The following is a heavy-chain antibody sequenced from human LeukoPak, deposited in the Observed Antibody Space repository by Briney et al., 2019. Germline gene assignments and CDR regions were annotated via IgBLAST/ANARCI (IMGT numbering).Heavy chain of an antibody. CDR3: ARGQADYGDTDNWFDP. D-gene: IGHD4-17*01. V-gene: IGHV4-59*01. J-gene: IGHJ5*02. CDR2: IYYSGST. CDR1: GGSISSYY. Sequence: PSETLSPTCTVSGGSISSYYWSWIRQPPGKGLEWIGYIYYSGSTNYNPSLKSRVTISVDTSKNQFSLKLSSVTAADTAVYYCARGQADYGDTDNWFDPWGQGTLVTVSS.